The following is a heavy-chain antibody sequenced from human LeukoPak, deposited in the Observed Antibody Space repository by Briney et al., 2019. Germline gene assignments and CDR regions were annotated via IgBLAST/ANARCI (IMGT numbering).Heavy chain of an antibody. CDR2: IYSGGST. CDR3: ARRAGAYSHPYDY. J-gene: IGHJ4*02. Sequence: GGSLRLSCAASGFTFSSYSMNWVRQAPGKGLEWVSFIYSGGSTHYSDSVKGRFTISRDNSKNTLYLQMNSLRAEDTAVYYCARRAGAYSHPYDYWGQGTLVTVSS. CDR1: GFTFSSYS. D-gene: IGHD4/OR15-4a*01. V-gene: IGHV3-53*01.